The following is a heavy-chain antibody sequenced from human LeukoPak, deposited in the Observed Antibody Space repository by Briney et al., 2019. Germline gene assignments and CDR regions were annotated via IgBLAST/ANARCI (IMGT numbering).Heavy chain of an antibody. CDR3: AREVVIGYYFDY. D-gene: IGHD3-22*01. V-gene: IGHV3-23*01. Sequence: GGSLRLSCAASGSTFTTNPMSGFRKPPGKGLECVSAISGSGGSTYYADSVKGRFTISRDNSKNTLYLQMNSLRAEDTAVYYCAREVVIGYYFDYWGQGTLVTVSS. CDR1: GSTFTTNP. CDR2: ISGSGGST. J-gene: IGHJ4*02.